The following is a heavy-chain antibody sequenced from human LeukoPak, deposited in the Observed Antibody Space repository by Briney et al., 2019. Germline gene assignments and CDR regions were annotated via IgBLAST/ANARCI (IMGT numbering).Heavy chain of an antibody. J-gene: IGHJ6*02. CDR1: GFTFSSYA. D-gene: IGHD4-17*01. V-gene: IGHV3-23*01. CDR2: ISGSGGST. CDR3: AKDLSCGDYRTRYYYGMDV. Sequence: GGSLRLSCAASGFTFSSYAMSWVRQAPGKGLEWVSAISGSGGSTYYADSVKGRFTISRDNSKNTLYLQMNSLRAEDTAVYYCAKDLSCGDYRTRYYYGMDVWGQGTTVTVSS.